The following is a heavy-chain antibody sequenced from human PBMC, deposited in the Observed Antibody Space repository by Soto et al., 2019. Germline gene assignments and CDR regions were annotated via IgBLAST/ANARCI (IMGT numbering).Heavy chain of an antibody. J-gene: IGHJ6*02. Sequence: SETLSLTCAVYGGSFSGYYWSWIRQPPGKGLEWIGEINHSGSTNYNPSLKSRVTISVDTSKNQFSLKLSSVTAADTAVYYCARFRYFDWLYPRGYYYYGMDVWGQGTTVTVSS. CDR2: INHSGST. CDR1: GGSFSGYY. CDR3: ARFRYFDWLYPRGYYYYGMDV. D-gene: IGHD3-9*01. V-gene: IGHV4-34*01.